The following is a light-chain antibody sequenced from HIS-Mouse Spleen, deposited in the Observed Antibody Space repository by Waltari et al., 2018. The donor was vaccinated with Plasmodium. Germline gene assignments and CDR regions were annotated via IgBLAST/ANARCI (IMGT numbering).Light chain of an antibody. Sequence: EIVLTQSPGTLSLSPGDRATLSCRASQSVSSSYLAWYQQKPGQAPRLLIYGASSRATGIPDRFSGSGSGTDFTLTISRLEPEDFAVYYCQQYGSSPQITFGG. CDR3: QQYGSSPQIT. CDR1: QSVSSSY. V-gene: IGKV3-20*01. CDR2: GAS. J-gene: IGKJ4*01.